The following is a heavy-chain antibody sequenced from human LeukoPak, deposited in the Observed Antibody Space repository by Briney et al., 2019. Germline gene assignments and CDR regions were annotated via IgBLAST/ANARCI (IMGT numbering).Heavy chain of an antibody. CDR1: GGSFSGYY. V-gene: IGHV4-34*01. D-gene: IGHD6-19*01. J-gene: IGHJ4*02. CDR2: INHSGST. CDR3: ARVRAAGWYVHY. Sequence: SETLSLTCAVYGGSFSGYYRSWIRQPPGKGLEWIEEINHSGSTNYNPSLKSRVTISVDTSKNQFSLKLSSVTAADTAVYYCARVRAAGWYVHYWGQGTLVTVSS.